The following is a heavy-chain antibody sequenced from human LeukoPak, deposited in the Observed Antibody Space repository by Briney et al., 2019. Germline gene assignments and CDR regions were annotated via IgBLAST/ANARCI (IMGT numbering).Heavy chain of an antibody. J-gene: IGHJ4*02. Sequence: SETLSLTCTVSGGSISSSSYYWGWIRQPPGKGLEWIGSIYYSGSTYYNPSLKSRVTISVDTSKNQFSLKLSSVTAADTAVYYCARRAAAGTQFYWGQGTLVTVSS. V-gene: IGHV4-39*01. CDR3: ARRAAAGTQFY. D-gene: IGHD6-13*01. CDR2: IYYSGST. CDR1: GGSISSSSYY.